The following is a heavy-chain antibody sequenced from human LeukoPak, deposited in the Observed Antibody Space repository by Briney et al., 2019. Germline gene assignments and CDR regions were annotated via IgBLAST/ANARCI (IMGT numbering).Heavy chain of an antibody. J-gene: IGHJ5*02. V-gene: IGHV3-74*01. CDR3: ARARDYGDYVNWFDP. D-gene: IGHD4-17*01. CDR2: INSDGSTT. Sequence: GGSLRLSCAASGFTFSSYWMHWVRQTPGKGLVWVSRINSDGSTTSYADSVKGRFTISRDNAKNTPYLQMSSLRAEDTAVYYCARARDYGDYVNWFDPWGQGTLVTVSS. CDR1: GFTFSSYW.